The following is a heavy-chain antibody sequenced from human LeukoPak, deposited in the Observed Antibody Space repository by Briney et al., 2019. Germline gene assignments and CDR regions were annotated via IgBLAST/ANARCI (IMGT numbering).Heavy chain of an antibody. D-gene: IGHD6-13*01. Sequence: PSETLSLTCAVYGGSFSGYYWNWIRQPPGKGLEWIGEITHIGSTNYNPSLKSRVTISVDTSKNQFSLKLSSVTAADTAVYYCARRAGRSSWYNWFDPWGQGTLVTVSS. J-gene: IGHJ5*02. V-gene: IGHV4-34*01. CDR1: GGSFSGYY. CDR2: ITHIGST. CDR3: ARRAGRSSWYNWFDP.